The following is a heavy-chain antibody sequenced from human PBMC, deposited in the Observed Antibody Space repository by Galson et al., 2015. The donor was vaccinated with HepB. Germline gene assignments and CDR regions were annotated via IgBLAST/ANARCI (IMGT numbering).Heavy chain of an antibody. CDR2: INPGGSTI. D-gene: IGHD2-8*01. Sequence: SVKVSCKASGYTFTNYYIHWVRQAPGQGLEWMGIINPGGSTIVYAQRFQGRVTMTRDTSTTTVYMELSSLRSEDPAVYYCARDRGEKYGLMTYGKGGQGILVTVSS. CDR3: ARDRGEKYGLMTYGK. J-gene: IGHJ4*02. V-gene: IGHV1-46*01. CDR1: GYTFTNYY.